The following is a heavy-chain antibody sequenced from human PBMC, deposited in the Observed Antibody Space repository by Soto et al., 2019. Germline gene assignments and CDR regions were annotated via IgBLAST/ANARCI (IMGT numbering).Heavy chain of an antibody. J-gene: IGHJ4*02. CDR3: ARVSLVGPSGGRYFDY. CDR2: IKNKANSYTT. V-gene: IGHV3-72*01. CDR1: GFTFSAHS. Sequence: PGGSLRLSCAASGFTFSAHSMDWVRQAPGKGLEWVGRIKNKANSYTTEYAASVEGRFTISREDSQNSLYLQMNSLKTEDTAVYYCARVSLVGPSGGRYFDYWGQGSQVAVSS. D-gene: IGHD1-26*01.